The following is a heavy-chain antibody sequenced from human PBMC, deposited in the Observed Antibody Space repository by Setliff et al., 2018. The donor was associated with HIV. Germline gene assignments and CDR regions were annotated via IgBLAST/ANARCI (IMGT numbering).Heavy chain of an antibody. CDR2: ISPHSGAT. J-gene: IGHJ5*01. CDR1: GHTLSGYF. D-gene: IGHD2-15*01. CDR3: ARDRLYCSRGSCYPNWFDS. Sequence: ASVKVSCKSSGHTLSGYFIHWVRQAPGQGPEWMGWISPHSGATNYAQKFQGRVTLTRDASITTAYMELNSLRSDDTAMYYCARDRLYCSRGSCYPNWFDSWGQGTLVPSPQ. V-gene: IGHV1-2*02.